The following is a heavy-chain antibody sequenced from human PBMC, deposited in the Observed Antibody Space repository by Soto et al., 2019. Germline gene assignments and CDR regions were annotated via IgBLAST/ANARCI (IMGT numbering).Heavy chain of an antibody. CDR1: GGSFSGHY. CDR3: ARGSTEMATTLYYYYYGMDV. D-gene: IGHD1-1*01. Sequence: SETLSLTCAVYGGSFSGHYWSWIRQPPGKGLEWIGEINHSGSTNYNPSLKSRVTISVDTSKNQFSLKLSSVTAADTAVYYCARGSTEMATTLYYYYYGMDVWGQGTTVTVSS. V-gene: IGHV4-34*01. CDR2: INHSGST. J-gene: IGHJ6*02.